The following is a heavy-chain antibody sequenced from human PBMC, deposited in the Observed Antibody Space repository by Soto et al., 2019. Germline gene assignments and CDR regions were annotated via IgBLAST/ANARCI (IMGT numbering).Heavy chain of an antibody. D-gene: IGHD2-15*01. CDR3: ARRPAHCSGGSCYSPEPYYYGMDV. CDR2: IIPIFGTA. V-gene: IGHV1-69*13. J-gene: IGHJ6*02. CDR1: GGTFSIYA. Sequence: SVKVSCKASGGTFSIYAISWVLQAPVQGLEWMGGIIPIFGTANYAQKFQGRVTITADESTSTAYMELSSLRSEDTAVYYCARRPAHCSGGSCYSPEPYYYGMDVWGQGTTVTVSS.